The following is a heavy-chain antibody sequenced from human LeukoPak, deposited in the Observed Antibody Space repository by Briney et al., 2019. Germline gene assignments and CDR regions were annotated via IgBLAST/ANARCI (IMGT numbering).Heavy chain of an antibody. D-gene: IGHD3-16*02. CDR2: IHWKGAST. V-gene: IGHV3-20*04. Sequence: GGSLRLSCAVSGFTFGDYGMNWVRQAPGKGLEWVAGIHWKGASTGYADSVKGRFTISRDNAKNSLYLQMTSLRAEDTALYYCARSGPYDYVWGSYRSMIGYWGQGTLVTVSS. J-gene: IGHJ4*02. CDR1: GFTFGDYG. CDR3: ARSGPYDYVWGSYRSMIGY.